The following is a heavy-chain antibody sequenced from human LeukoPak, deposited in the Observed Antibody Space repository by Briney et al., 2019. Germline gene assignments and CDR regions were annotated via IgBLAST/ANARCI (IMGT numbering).Heavy chain of an antibody. Sequence: GASVKVSCKASGYTFTSYGIIWVRQAPGQGLEWMGGIRTYDDNANYAERLQGRVTMTTDTSTSTAYMELRSLRSDDTAVYYCARDRRLRFLVWSSIGYFQHWGQGTLVTVSS. CDR3: ARDRRLRFLVWSSIGYFQH. CDR2: IRTYDDNA. CDR1: GYTFTSYG. D-gene: IGHD3-3*01. V-gene: IGHV1-18*01. J-gene: IGHJ1*01.